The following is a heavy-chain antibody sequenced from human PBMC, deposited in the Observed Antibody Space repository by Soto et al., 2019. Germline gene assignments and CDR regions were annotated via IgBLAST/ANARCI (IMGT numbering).Heavy chain of an antibody. V-gene: IGHV1-3*01. CDR2: INGDNGNT. J-gene: IGHJ6*02. Sequence: QVQLVQSGAEVKKPGASVKVSCKASEYTFTTFAMHWVRQDPGQRLEWMGWINGDNGNTKYSQNFQGRVTITSDTAKTTAYMALSSQGAEDTAVYYYAGVFIGGLASYYGMDVWGHGTTVTVSS. D-gene: IGHD3-3*02. CDR1: EYTFTTFA. CDR3: AGVFIGGLASYYGMDV.